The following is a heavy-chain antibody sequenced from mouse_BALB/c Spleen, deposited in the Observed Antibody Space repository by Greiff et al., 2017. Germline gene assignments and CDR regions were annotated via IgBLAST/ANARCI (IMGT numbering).Heavy chain of an antibody. J-gene: IGHJ4*01. D-gene: IGHD2-3*01. Sequence: DVMLVESGGGLVQPGGSLKLSCAASGFTFSSYTMSWVRQTPEKRLEWVAYISNGGGSTYYPDTVKGRFTISRDNAKNTLYLQMSSLKSEDTAMYYCARRPYDGYYVEAMDYWGQGTSVTVSS. CDR2: ISNGGGST. V-gene: IGHV5-12-2*01. CDR1: GFTFSSYT. CDR3: ARRPYDGYYVEAMDY.